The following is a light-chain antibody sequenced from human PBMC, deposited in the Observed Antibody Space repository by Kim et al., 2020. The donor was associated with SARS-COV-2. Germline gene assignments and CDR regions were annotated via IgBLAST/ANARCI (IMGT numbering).Light chain of an antibody. CDR1: SGSSASNY. Sequence: GKTGTISCNRSSGSSASNYVQWYQQRPGSSPTTVIYEDNQRPSGVPDRFSGSIDSSSNSASLPISGLKTEDEADYYCQSYDRSNQVFGGGTQLTVL. CDR3: QSYDRSNQV. J-gene: IGLJ3*02. V-gene: IGLV6-57*01. CDR2: EDN.